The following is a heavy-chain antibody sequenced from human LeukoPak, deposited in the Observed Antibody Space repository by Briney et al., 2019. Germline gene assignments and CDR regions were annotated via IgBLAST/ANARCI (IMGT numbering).Heavy chain of an antibody. CDR1: GGSISSYY. D-gene: IGHD6-13*01. V-gene: IGHV4-59*01. J-gene: IGHJ5*02. CDR3: ARSSSWSKDWFDP. Sequence: SETLSLTCTVSGGSISSYYWSWVRQPPGKGLEWIGYIYYSGSTNYNPSLKSRVTISVDTSKNQFSLKLSSVTAADTAVCYCARSSSWSKDWFDPWGQGTLVTVSS. CDR2: IYYSGST.